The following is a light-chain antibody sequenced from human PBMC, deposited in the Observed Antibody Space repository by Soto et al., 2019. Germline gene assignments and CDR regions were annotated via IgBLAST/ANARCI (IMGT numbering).Light chain of an antibody. Sequence: DIQMTQSPSTLSASVGDRVTITCRASQSINRWLAWYQQKPGKAPNLLIYEASSLDSGVPSRFSGSGSGAEFTHAISSLQPDDFATYYCQQYESYPLTFGGGSRVEIK. CDR2: EAS. CDR1: QSINRW. J-gene: IGKJ4*01. CDR3: QQYESYPLT. V-gene: IGKV1-5*03.